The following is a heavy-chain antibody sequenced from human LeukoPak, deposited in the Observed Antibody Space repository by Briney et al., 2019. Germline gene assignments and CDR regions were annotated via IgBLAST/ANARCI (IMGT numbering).Heavy chain of an antibody. CDR2: IIPILGIA. CDR1: GGTFSSYA. J-gene: IGHJ4*02. CDR3: ASGRGRFGELLGYFDY. D-gene: IGHD3-10*01. V-gene: IGHV1-69*04. Sequence: SVKVSCKASGGTFSSYAISWVRQAPGQGLEWMGRIIPILGIANYAQKFQGRVTITADKSTSTAYMELSSLRSEDTAVYYCASGRGRFGELLGYFDYWGQGTLVTVSS.